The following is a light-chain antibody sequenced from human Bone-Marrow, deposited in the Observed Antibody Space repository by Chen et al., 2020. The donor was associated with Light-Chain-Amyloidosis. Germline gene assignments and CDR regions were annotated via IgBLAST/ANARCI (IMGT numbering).Light chain of an antibody. Sequence: EIVLTQSPATLSLSPGERVTLSCRASQSVSSYFAWYQQQPGQAPRLLIYDASNRATGSPARFSGSGSGTDFTRTISSLEPEDLAVYYCQQRSSWPTFRGGTKVEIK. CDR3: QQRSSWPT. J-gene: IGKJ4*01. V-gene: IGKV3-11*01. CDR2: DAS. CDR1: QSVSSY.